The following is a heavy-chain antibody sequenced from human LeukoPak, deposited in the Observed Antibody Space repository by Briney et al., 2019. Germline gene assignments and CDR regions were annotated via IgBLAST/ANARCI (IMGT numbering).Heavy chain of an antibody. CDR1: GVSISYYY. Sequence: PSETLSLTCSVSGVSISYYYWTWIRQPVGKGLEWIGRIYTTGSTNYNPSLKSRVTMSVDTSKNQFSLKLSSVAAADTAVYYCARQLAAAGTAGFDYWGQGTLVTVSS. D-gene: IGHD6-13*01. CDR2: IYTTGST. J-gene: IGHJ4*02. CDR3: ARQLAAAGTAGFDY. V-gene: IGHV4-4*07.